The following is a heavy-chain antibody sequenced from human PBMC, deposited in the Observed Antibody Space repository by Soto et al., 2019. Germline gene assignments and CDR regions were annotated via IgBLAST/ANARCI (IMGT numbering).Heavy chain of an antibody. CDR2: IYYSGST. Sequence: SETLSLTCTVSGGSISSGDYYCSWIRQPPGKGLEWIGYIYYSGSTYYNPSLKSRVTISVDPSKNQFSLKVSSVTAADTAVYYCASDRDSSGWWLDYWAQGPLVTVSS. J-gene: IGHJ4*02. V-gene: IGHV4-30-4*01. CDR3: ASDRDSSGWWLDY. D-gene: IGHD6-19*01. CDR1: GGSISSGDYY.